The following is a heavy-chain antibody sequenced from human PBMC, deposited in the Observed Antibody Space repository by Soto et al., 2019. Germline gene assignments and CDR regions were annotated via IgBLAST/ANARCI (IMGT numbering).Heavy chain of an antibody. Sequence: QVQLVQSGAEVKKPGASVKVSCKASGYTFTGYYMHWVRQAPGQGLEWMGWINPNSGGTNYAQKFQGWLTMTRDTSISTAYMELSRLRSDDTAVYYCARHSSGWDEVYYGMDVWGQGTTVTVSS. J-gene: IGHJ6*02. D-gene: IGHD6-19*01. CDR2: INPNSGGT. V-gene: IGHV1-2*04. CDR3: ARHSSGWDEVYYGMDV. CDR1: GYTFTGYY.